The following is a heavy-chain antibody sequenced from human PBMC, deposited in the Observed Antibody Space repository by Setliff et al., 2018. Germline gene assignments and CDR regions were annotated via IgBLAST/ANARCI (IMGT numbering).Heavy chain of an antibody. Sequence: SETLSLTCTVSGGSISSYYWSWIRQPPGKGLEWIGYIYYSGSTNYNPSLKSRVTISVDTSKNQFSLKLSSVTAADTAVYYCAKGGGRYHSASWGQGTLVTVSS. V-gene: IGHV4-59*12. D-gene: IGHD1-26*01. CDR3: AKGGGRYHSAS. CDR2: IYYSGST. CDR1: GGSISSYY. J-gene: IGHJ4*02.